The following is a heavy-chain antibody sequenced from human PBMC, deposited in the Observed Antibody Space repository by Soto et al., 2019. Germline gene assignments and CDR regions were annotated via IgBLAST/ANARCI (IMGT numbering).Heavy chain of an antibody. CDR1: GGSFSNSAYY. V-gene: IGHV4-39*01. CDR3: ATCFGAAFYGLDV. Sequence: QLQLQESGPGLVKPSETLSLTCTVSGGSFSNSAYYWAWIRQPPGKGLEWIGSFYSSGSTHYNPSVKSRLPXAXDSXKNQFSLKMNSVTAADTAVYYCATCFGAAFYGLDVWGQGTAVTVSS. CDR2: FYSSGST. D-gene: IGHD3-3*01. J-gene: IGHJ6*02.